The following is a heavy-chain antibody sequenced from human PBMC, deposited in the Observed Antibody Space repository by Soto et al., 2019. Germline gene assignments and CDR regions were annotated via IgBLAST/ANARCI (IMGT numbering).Heavy chain of an antibody. J-gene: IGHJ5*02. CDR3: ARDRGYCSGGSCRGTNWFDP. D-gene: IGHD2-15*01. CDR1: GYTFTGYY. Sequence: QVQLVQSGAEVKKPGASVKVSCKASGYTFTGYYMHWVRQAPGQGLEWMGWINPNSGGTNYAQKCQGWVTMTRDTSISTAYMELSRLRSDDTAVYYCARDRGYCSGGSCRGTNWFDPWGQGTLVTVSS. V-gene: IGHV1-2*04. CDR2: INPNSGGT.